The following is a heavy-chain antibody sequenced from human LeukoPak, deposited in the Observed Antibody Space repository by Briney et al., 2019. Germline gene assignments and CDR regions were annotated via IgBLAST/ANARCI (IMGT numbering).Heavy chain of an antibody. CDR1: GFTFSNYA. CDR2: ISFGGGYT. Sequence: SGGSLRLSCVGYGFTFSNYAMTWVRQAPGKGLEWVSSISFGGGYTFYADSVKGHFTISRDNSRSTLYLQMHNLRAEDTALYYCAKRIDTRGSTHYHDYWGQGTLVTVSS. J-gene: IGHJ4*02. D-gene: IGHD3-22*01. CDR3: AKRIDTRGSTHYHDY. V-gene: IGHV3-23*01.